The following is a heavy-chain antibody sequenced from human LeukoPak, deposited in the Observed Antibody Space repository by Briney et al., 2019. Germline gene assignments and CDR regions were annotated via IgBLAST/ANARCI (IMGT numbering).Heavy chain of an antibody. CDR2: ISGSGGST. J-gene: IGHJ4*02. Sequence: ASLRLSSSASGFTFSSYAMSWVRQAPGTGLEWVSAISGSGGSTYYADSVKGRFTISRDNSKNTLYLQLNSLRAADTDVYYCARVLLPPPIYFDYWGQGTLVTVSS. CDR1: GFTFSSYA. CDR3: ARVLLPPPIYFDY. V-gene: IGHV3-23*01. D-gene: IGHD2-21*01.